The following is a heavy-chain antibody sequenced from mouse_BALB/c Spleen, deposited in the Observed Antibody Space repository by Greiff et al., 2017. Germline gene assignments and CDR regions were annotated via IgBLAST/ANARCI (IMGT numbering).Heavy chain of an antibody. J-gene: IGHJ4*01. D-gene: IGHD2-3*01. CDR3: ARDDDYYAMDY. V-gene: IGHV5-6-3*01. CDR2: INSNGGSN. CDR1: GFTFSSYG. Sequence: EVKLVESGGGLVQPGGSLKLSCAASGFTFSSYGMSWVRQTPDKRLELVATINSNGGSNYYPDSVKGRFTISRDNAKNTLYLQMSSLKSEDTAMYYCARDDDYYAMDYWGQGTSVTVSS.